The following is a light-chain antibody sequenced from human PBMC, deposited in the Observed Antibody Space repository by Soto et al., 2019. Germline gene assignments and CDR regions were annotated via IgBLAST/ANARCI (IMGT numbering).Light chain of an antibody. Sequence: ETVLTQSPGTLSLSPGERATVSCRASQSVGGNSLAWYQQRPGQAPRLLIYDTSKRATGIPDRFSGSGSGTDFTLTISRLEPEDFAVYYCQQYGSSLITFGQGTRLEIK. CDR1: QSVGGNS. V-gene: IGKV3-20*01. CDR3: QQYGSSLIT. CDR2: DTS. J-gene: IGKJ5*01.